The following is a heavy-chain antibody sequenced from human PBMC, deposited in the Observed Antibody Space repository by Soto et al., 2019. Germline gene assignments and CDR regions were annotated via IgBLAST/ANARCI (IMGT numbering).Heavy chain of an antibody. J-gene: IGHJ6*02. CDR3: ARDSSGVPASKVGGMDV. CDR1: GYTFTSYG. Sequence: ASVKVSCKASGYTFTSYGISWVRQAPGQGLEWMGWISAYNGNTNYAQKLQGRVTMTKGTSTSTAYMELRSLRSDDTAVYYCARDSSGVPASKVGGMDVWGQGTTVTVSS. CDR2: ISAYNGNT. V-gene: IGHV1-18*01. D-gene: IGHD2-2*01.